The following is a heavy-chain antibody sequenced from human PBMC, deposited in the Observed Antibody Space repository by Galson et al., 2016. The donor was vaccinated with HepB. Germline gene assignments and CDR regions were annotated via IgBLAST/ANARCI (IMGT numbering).Heavy chain of an antibody. Sequence: SLRLSCAASGFTFSSYGMHWVRQAPGKGLEWVALIWYDGSNKYYADSVKGRFTISRDNSKNTLYLQMNSLRAEDTAVYYCAREQVEASYYGSGSGYYYYYGMDIWGQGTTVIVSS. CDR3: AREQVEASYYGSGSGYYYYYGMDI. J-gene: IGHJ6*02. CDR1: GFTFSSYG. CDR2: IWYDGSNK. D-gene: IGHD3-10*01. V-gene: IGHV3-33*01.